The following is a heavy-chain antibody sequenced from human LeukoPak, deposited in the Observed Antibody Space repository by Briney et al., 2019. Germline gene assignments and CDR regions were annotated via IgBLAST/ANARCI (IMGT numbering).Heavy chain of an antibody. CDR2: IYYSGST. CDR3: ARFSYGGYYHYMDV. CDR1: GGSISSYY. D-gene: IGHD4-17*01. V-gene: IGHV4-59*01. Sequence: SETLSLTCTVSGGSISSYYWSWIRQPPGKGLEWIGYIYYSGSTNYNPSLKSRATISVDTSKNQFSLKLSSVTAADTAVYYCARFSYGGYYHYMDVWGKGTTVTVSS. J-gene: IGHJ6*03.